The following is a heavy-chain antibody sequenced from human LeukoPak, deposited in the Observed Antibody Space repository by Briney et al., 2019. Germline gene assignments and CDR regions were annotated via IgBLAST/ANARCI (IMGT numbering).Heavy chain of an antibody. V-gene: IGHV4-59*13. D-gene: IGHD1-1*01. CDR2: INYSGST. CDR3: ARHQLNFDY. CDR1: GGSISTYY. J-gene: IGHJ4*02. Sequence: SETLSLTCTVSGGSISTYYWSWIRQPPGKGLEWIGYINYSGSTNYNPSLKSRVIISVDTSKNQFSLKLNSVTAADTAVYYCARHQLNFDYWGQGILVTVSS.